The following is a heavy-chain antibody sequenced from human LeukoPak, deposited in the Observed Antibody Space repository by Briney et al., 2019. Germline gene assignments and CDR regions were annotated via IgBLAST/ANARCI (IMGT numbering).Heavy chain of an antibody. CDR1: GFTVTTNY. D-gene: IGHD4-17*01. CDR2: LYSGGTT. V-gene: IGHV3-66*04. Sequence: GGSLRLSRAASGFTVTTNYMRWVRGAPGEGLEWVSALYSGGTTYYADSVNGRFTIYGDNSKNTLFLQMNSLGAEDRAVYYCARQQSAVTTFDYWGQGTLVTVSS. CDR3: ARQQSAVTTFDY. J-gene: IGHJ4*02.